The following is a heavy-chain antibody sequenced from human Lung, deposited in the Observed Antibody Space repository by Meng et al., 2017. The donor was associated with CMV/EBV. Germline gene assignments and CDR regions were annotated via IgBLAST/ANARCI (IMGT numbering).Heavy chain of an antibody. CDR2: IYYSGST. CDR1: GDSISSSAHY. V-gene: IGHV4-31*02. Sequence: DSGDSISSSAHYWTWIRQHPGKGLEWIGSIYYSGSTYSNPSLKSRVTISVETSKNQFSLRLISVTAADTAVYYCARLGGFLNWFDPWGQGTLVTVSS. J-gene: IGHJ5*02. D-gene: IGHD2-15*01. CDR3: ARLGGFLNWFDP.